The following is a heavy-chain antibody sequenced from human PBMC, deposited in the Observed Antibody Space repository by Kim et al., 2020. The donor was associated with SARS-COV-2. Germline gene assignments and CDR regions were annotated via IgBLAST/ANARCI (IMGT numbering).Heavy chain of an antibody. V-gene: IGHV3-11*03. D-gene: IGHD3-10*01. Sequence: GGSLRLSCAASAFNFRDYYMSWIRQTPGKGLEWVSYIRSGNSDTSYADSVKGRFTISRDNAKNSLYLQMNSLRAEDTAVYYCARGDYYGSGTYEGGYFDYWGQGTLVTVSS. J-gene: IGHJ4*02. CDR2: IRSGNSDT. CDR3: ARGDYYGSGTYEGGYFDY. CDR1: AFNFRDYY.